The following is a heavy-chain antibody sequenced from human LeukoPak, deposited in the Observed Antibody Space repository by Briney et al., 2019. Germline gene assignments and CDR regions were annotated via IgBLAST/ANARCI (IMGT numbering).Heavy chain of an antibody. CDR3: ARDRSVVGSTSPIRY. D-gene: IGHD2-2*01. CDR1: GGSISSGDYY. Sequence: SQTLSLTCTVSGGSISSGDYYWSWIRQPPGKGLVWIGYIYYSGSTYYNPSLKSRVTISVDTSKNQFSLKLSSVTAADTAVYYCARDRSVVGSTSPIRYWGQGTLVTVSS. V-gene: IGHV4-30-4*08. J-gene: IGHJ4*02. CDR2: IYYSGST.